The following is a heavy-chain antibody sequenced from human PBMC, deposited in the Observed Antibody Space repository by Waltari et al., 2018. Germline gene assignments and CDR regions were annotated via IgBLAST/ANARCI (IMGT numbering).Heavy chain of an antibody. CDR2: IDRYGRLT. D-gene: IGHD4-17*01. CDR3: ATAVTTPWGS. J-gene: IGHJ5*02. Sequence: EVQLVESGGGLVQPGGSLRLSCAASGFTFRNNWMHWVRQAPGKGLVWVSRIDRYGRLTTYAESVKGRFTISRDNAKHTLYVQMNSRRADDTAVYYCATAVTTPWGSWGQGTLGTVSS. CDR1: GFTFRNNW. V-gene: IGHV3-74*01.